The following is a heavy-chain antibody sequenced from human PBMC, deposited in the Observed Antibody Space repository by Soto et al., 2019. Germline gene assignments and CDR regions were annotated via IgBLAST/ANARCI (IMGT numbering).Heavy chain of an antibody. CDR1: GFILSDCA. CDR3: ARELSWGSNWYYYMDV. V-gene: IGHV3-48*01. Sequence: EVQLVESGGGLVQPGGSLRLSCATSGFILSDCAMNWVSQAPGKGLEWVSYISSSSSVIDYADSVKGRFTVSRDNARNSLYLQMNSLRAEDTAVYYCARELSWGSNWYYYMDVWGKGTTVTVSS. D-gene: IGHD7-27*01. J-gene: IGHJ6*03. CDR2: ISSSSSVI.